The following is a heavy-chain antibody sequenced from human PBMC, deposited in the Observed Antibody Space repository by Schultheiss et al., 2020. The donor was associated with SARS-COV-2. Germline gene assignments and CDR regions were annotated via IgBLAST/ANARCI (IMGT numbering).Heavy chain of an antibody. CDR2: IDWDDDK. J-gene: IGHJ4*02. Sequence: SGPTLVKPTQTLTLTCTFSGFSLSTSGMCVSWIRQPPGKALEWLARIDWDDDKRYSPSLKSRLTITKDTSKNQVVLTMTNMDPVDTATYYCAHRRGYFDYWGQGTLVTVSS. V-gene: IGHV2-5*08. CDR3: AHRRGYFDY. CDR1: GFSLSTSGMC.